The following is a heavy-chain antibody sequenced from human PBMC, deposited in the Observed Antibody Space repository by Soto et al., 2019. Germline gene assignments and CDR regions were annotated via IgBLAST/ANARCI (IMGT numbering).Heavy chain of an antibody. Sequence: EVQLVESGGGLVQPGGSLRLSCAASGFTFRNYDMTWVRQGTGKGLEWVSGISAGGDPNYADSWEGGFTTSRENAQNSFFLQMNSLRVGDTAVYYCARTDRDFYGLDVWGQGTTVIVSS. CDR3: ARTDRDFYGLDV. CDR1: GFTFRNYD. CDR2: ISAGGDP. V-gene: IGHV3-13*05. J-gene: IGHJ6*02.